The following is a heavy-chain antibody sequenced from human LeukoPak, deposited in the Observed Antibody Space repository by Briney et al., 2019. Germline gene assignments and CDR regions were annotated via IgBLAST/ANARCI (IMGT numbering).Heavy chain of an antibody. V-gene: IGHV1-8*01. CDR1: GYTFTSYD. CDR3: ARGRRGLAAGSYYYYMDV. CDR2: MNPNSGNT. Sequence: ASVKASCKASGYTFTSYDINWVRQATGQGLEWMGWMNPNSGNTGYAQKFQGRVTMTRNTSISTAHMELSSLRSEDTAVYYCARGRRGLAAGSYYYYMDVWGKGTTVTVSS. J-gene: IGHJ6*03. D-gene: IGHD6-13*01.